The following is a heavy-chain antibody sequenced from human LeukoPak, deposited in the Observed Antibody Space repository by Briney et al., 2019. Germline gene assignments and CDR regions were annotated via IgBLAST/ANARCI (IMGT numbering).Heavy chain of an antibody. J-gene: IGHJ3*02. D-gene: IGHD6-19*01. V-gene: IGHV1-2*04. CDR1: GYTFTGYY. CDR2: INPNSGGT. Sequence: ASVKVSCKASGYTFTGYYMHWVRQAPGQALEWMGWINPNSGGTNYAQKFQGWVTMTRDTSISTAYMELSRLRSDDTAVYYCARVRDSSGWYADAFDIWGQGTMVTVSS. CDR3: ARVRDSSGWYADAFDI.